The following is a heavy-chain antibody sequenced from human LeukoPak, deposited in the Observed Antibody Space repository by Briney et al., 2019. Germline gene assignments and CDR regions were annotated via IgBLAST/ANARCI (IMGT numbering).Heavy chain of an antibody. D-gene: IGHD2-15*01. CDR3: ARHVWVVAAQDFDY. CDR2: IYYSGST. Sequence: KPPETLSLTCTVSGGSISSSSYYWGWIRQPPGKGLEWIGSIYYSGSTYYNPSLKSRVTISVDTSKNQFSLKLSSVTAADTAVYYCARHVWVVAAQDFDYWGQGTLVTVSS. CDR1: GGSISSSSYY. V-gene: IGHV4-39*01. J-gene: IGHJ4*02.